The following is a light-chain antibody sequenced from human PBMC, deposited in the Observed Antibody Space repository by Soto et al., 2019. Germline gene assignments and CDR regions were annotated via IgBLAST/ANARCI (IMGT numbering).Light chain of an antibody. V-gene: IGKV4-1*01. Sequence: DIVMTQSPDALAVTLGERATINWKSSQSVLYSSNNKNYLAWYQQKPGQPPKLLIYWASTRESGVPDRFSGSGSGTDFTLTISSLQAEDVAVYYCQQYYSSPQTFGQGTKLEIK. CDR2: WAS. CDR3: QQYYSSPQT. J-gene: IGKJ2*01. CDR1: QSVLYSSNNKNY.